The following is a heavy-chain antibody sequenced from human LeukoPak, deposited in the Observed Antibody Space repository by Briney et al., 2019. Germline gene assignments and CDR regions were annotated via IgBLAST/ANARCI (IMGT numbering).Heavy chain of an antibody. Sequence: PGGSLRLSCAASGFTFSSYSMSWVRQAPGKGLEWLSYISSSSRTIYYADSVKGRFTISRDNAKNSLYLQMNSLRDEDTALYFCARETSLSGWHFDYWGQGTLVTVSS. CDR2: ISSSSRTI. CDR1: GFTFSSYS. V-gene: IGHV3-48*02. CDR3: ARETSLSGWHFDY. J-gene: IGHJ4*02. D-gene: IGHD6-19*01.